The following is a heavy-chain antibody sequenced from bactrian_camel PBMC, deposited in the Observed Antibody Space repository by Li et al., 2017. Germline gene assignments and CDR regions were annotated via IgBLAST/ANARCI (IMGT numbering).Heavy chain of an antibody. J-gene: IGHJ6*01. CDR3: AAEGLGGRWRCSGFVGH. Sequence: VQLVESGGGSVTAGGSLRLSCAASGYIGSSTCMSWFRQAPGKEREWVAGISVNDDGRTLTGYIDSVKGRFVISQDSARSMVYLEMNNLQPADTGVYYCAAEGLGGRWRCSGFVGHWGQGTQVTVS. V-gene: IGHV3-3*01. D-gene: IGHD1*01. CDR2: ISVNDDGRTLT. CDR1: GYIGSSTC.